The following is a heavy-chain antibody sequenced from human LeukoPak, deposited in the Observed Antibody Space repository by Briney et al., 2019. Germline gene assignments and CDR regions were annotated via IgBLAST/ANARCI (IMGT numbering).Heavy chain of an antibody. Sequence: ASVKVSCKTSGDTFSSYAISWVRQAPGQGLEWMGGIIPMFGTPNYAQKFQGRVTITTDESTSTAYMELSSLRSEDTAVYYCARGRGRHKGSYYPHLMDVWGKGTTVTVSS. V-gene: IGHV1-69*05. J-gene: IGHJ6*03. CDR3: ARGRGRHKGSYYPHLMDV. CDR2: IIPMFGTP. CDR1: GDTFSSYA. D-gene: IGHD1-26*01.